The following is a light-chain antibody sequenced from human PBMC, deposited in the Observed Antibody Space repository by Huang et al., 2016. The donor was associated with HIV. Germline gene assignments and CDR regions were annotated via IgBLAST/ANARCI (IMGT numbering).Light chain of an antibody. CDR1: QSVSRH. Sequence: EIVLTQSPDTLSLSPGERATLSCRASQSVSRHLAWYQHKPGQSPRLLIYGASNRAAGIPARFSGSGSGTDFALSISSLEPEDFAVYYCQQRDNWPPMYTFGQGTKLEIK. CDR3: QQRDNWPPMYT. J-gene: IGKJ2*01. CDR2: GAS. V-gene: IGKV3-11*01.